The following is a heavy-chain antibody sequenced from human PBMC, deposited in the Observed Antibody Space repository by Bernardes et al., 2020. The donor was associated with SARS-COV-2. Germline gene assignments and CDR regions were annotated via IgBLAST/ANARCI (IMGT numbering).Heavy chain of an antibody. CDR3: AKEKDFYNSGHAIDD. CDR1: GFAFSSKW. D-gene: IGHD3-10*01. Sequence: GSLRLSCAASGFAFSSKWMTWVRQAPGKGPEWVANIKPDGSETFYVDSVKGRFTISRDNARNSLYLQMNTLTVDDTAVYFCAKEKDFYNSGHAIDDWGLGTLVTVSS. V-gene: IGHV3-7*01. J-gene: IGHJ4*02. CDR2: IKPDGSET.